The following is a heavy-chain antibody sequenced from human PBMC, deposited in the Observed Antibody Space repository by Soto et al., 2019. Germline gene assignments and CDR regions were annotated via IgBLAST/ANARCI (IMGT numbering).Heavy chain of an antibody. J-gene: IGHJ5*02. D-gene: IGHD1-26*01. Sequence: QLQLQESGPGLVKPSETLSLTCTVSGGSISSSSYYWGWIRQPPGKGLEWIGSIYYSGSTYYNPSLKSRVTISVDTSKNQFSLKLSSVTAADTAVYYCARLDSGSYRDWFDPWGQGTLVTVSS. V-gene: IGHV4-39*01. CDR1: GGSISSSSYY. CDR2: IYYSGST. CDR3: ARLDSGSYRDWFDP.